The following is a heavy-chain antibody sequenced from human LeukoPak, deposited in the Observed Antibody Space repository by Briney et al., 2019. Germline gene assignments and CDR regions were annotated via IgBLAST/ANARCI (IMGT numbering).Heavy chain of an antibody. CDR1: GGSFSRYY. D-gene: IGHD1-26*01. CDR2: IYYSGGT. Sequence: SETLSLTCAVYGGSFSRYYWTWIRQPPGKGLEWIGSIYYSGGTYYNPSLKSRVTISVDTSKNQFSLKLSSVTAADTAVYYCARVSYAKDFDYWGQGTLVTVSS. V-gene: IGHV4-34*01. J-gene: IGHJ4*02. CDR3: ARVSYAKDFDY.